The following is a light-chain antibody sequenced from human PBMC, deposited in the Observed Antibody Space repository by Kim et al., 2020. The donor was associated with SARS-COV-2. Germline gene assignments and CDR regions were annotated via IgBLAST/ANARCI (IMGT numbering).Light chain of an antibody. CDR3: QQYDNLPST. V-gene: IGKV1-33*01. Sequence: LSASLGDRVTITCQASQDISNYLNWYQQKPGKAPKLLVYDASNFETGVSSRFSGSGSGTDFTFSISSLHPEYIATYYCQQYDNLPSTFGQGTKREIK. CDR2: DAS. J-gene: IGKJ2*01. CDR1: QDISNY.